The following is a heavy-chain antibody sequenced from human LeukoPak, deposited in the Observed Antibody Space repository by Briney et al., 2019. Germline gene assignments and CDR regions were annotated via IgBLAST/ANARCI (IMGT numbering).Heavy chain of an antibody. CDR1: GGSISSNSYY. CDR2: IYYSGST. CDR3: ARLIGYSYGTNWFDP. V-gene: IGHV4-39*01. D-gene: IGHD5-18*01. Sequence: SETLSLTCTVSGGSISSNSYYWGWIRQPPGKGLEWIGSIYYSGSTYYNPSLKSRVTISVDTSKNQFSLKLSSVTAADTAVYYCARLIGYSYGTNWFDPWGQGTLVTVSS. J-gene: IGHJ5*02.